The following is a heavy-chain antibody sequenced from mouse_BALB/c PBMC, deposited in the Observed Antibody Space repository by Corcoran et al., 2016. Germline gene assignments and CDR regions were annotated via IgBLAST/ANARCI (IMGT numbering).Heavy chain of an antibody. CDR2: ILPGSGST. CDR3: ASGRGRYYAMDY. J-gene: IGHJ4*01. Sequence: QVQLQQSGAELMKPGASVKISCKATGYTFSSYWIEWVKQRPGHGLEWIGEILPGSGSTNYNEKFKGKATFTADTSSNTAYMQLSSLTSEDSAGYYGASGRGRYYAMDYWGQGTSVTVSS. D-gene: IGHD3-3*01. CDR1: GYTFSSYW. V-gene: IGHV1-9*01.